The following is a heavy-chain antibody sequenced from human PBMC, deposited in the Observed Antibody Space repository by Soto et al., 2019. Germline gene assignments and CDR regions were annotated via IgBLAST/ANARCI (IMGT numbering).Heavy chain of an antibody. CDR1: GYTFTTYD. Sequence: ASVKVSCKASGYTFTTYDINWVRQAPGRGLEWMGNIYPDNGNTDYAQKFQGRVTMTRNTSINTAYMELKSLTSEDTGVYYCAREYGISGTGRVGFDLXG. CDR2: IYPDNGNT. V-gene: IGHV1-8*01. D-gene: IGHD1-20*01. J-gene: IGHJ4*01. CDR3: AREYGISGTGRVGFDL.